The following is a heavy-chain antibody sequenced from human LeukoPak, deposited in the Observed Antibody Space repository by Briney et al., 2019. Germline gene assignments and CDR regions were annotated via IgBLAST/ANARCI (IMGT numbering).Heavy chain of an antibody. CDR3: ERVTGYVIEDNFDY. V-gene: IGHV4-59*13. CDR1: GDSISNYY. Sequence: SETLSLTCTVSGDSISNYYWSWIRQPPGKGLEWIGYIYYSGSTNYNPSLKSRVTISVDTSKNQFSLKLRSVTAADTAVYYCERVTGYVIEDNFDYWGQGTLVTVSS. D-gene: IGHD2-15*01. CDR2: IYYSGST. J-gene: IGHJ4*02.